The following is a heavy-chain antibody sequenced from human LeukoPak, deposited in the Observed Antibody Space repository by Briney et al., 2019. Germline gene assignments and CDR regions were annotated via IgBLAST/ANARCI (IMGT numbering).Heavy chain of an antibody. CDR3: ARDRREYYDSSGYFDY. D-gene: IGHD3-22*01. CDR2: IIPIFGTA. CDR1: GGTFSSYA. Sequence: ASVKVSCKASGGTFSSYAISWVRQAPGQGPEWMGGIIPIFGTANYAQKFQGRVTITADETTSTAYMELSSLRSEDTAVYYCARDRREYYDSSGYFDYWGQGTLVTVSS. J-gene: IGHJ4*02. V-gene: IGHV1-69*13.